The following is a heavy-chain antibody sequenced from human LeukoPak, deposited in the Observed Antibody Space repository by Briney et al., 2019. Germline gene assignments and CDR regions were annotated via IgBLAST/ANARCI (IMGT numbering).Heavy chain of an antibody. CDR2: INHSGST. CDR3: ARPIGVAGTPGWFDP. Sequence: SETLSLTCAVYGGSFSGYYWSWIRQPPGKGLEWIWEINHSGSTNYNPSLKSRVTISVDTSKNQFSLKLSSVTAADTAVYYCARPIGVAGTPGWFDPWGQGTLVTVSS. CDR1: GGSFSGYY. J-gene: IGHJ5*02. V-gene: IGHV4-34*01. D-gene: IGHD6-19*01.